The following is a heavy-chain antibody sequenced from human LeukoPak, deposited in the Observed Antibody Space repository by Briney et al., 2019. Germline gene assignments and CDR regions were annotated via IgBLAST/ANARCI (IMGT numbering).Heavy chain of an antibody. J-gene: IGHJ3*02. CDR3: ARHSSSWSPDTLDI. CDR1: GFTVSTTN. V-gene: IGHV3-53*01. Sequence: GGSLRLSCAASGFTVSTTNMSWVRQAPRKGLEWVSVVYSGGSTYYAEAVKGRFTISRDKSKNTLFLQMNSLRAEDTAVYYCARHSSSWSPDTLDIWGQGTMVTVSS. CDR2: VYSGGST. D-gene: IGHD6-13*01.